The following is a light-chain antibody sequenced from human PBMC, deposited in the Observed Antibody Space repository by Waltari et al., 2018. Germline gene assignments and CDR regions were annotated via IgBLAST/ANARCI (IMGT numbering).Light chain of an antibody. CDR1: HRINIW. CDR3: QQFDTDVT. Sequence: IQVIQSPSTLSASVGATVTISCRVSHRINIWLAWYPQKPGKAPNPLIKKASTLEDGVPSRFSGSGSGTEFTLTIKSLQPDDFGTYFCQQFDTDVTFGQGTKVEI. J-gene: IGKJ2*01. CDR2: KAS. V-gene: IGKV1-5*01.